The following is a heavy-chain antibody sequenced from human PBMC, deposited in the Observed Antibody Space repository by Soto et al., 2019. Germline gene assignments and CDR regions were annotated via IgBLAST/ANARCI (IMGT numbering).Heavy chain of an antibody. CDR1: GFSFSDSA. CDR2: IGSKGQNYAT. D-gene: IGHD1-26*01. Sequence: EVQLVESGGGLVQPGGSLNLSCAASGFSFSDSAMHWVRQASGKGLEWVGRIGSKGQNYATTYAASVKGRFIISTDESKNTAHLQMNSLKTEDTAVYYCTKYSGTSSAPAALGQGTLVTVSS. J-gene: IGHJ5*02. V-gene: IGHV3-73*02. CDR3: TKYSGTSSAPAA.